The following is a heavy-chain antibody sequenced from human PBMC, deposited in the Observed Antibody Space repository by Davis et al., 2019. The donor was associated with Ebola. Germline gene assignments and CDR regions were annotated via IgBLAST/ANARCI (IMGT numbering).Heavy chain of an antibody. CDR3: ARGDYAGSSFDY. CDR1: GFSISGGYY. CDR2: IFHSGST. V-gene: IGHV4-38-2*02. J-gene: IGHJ4*02. Sequence: MPSETLSLTCSVPGFSISGGYYWGWIRQAPGKGMEWIGSIFHSGSTYFTPSLASRVTISIDTSKNQFSLSLSPVTAADTAVYFCARGDYAGSSFDYWGQGTLVSVSS. D-gene: IGHD4-17*01.